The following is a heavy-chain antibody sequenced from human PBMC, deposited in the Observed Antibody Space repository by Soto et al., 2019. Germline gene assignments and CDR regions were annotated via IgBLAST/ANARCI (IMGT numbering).Heavy chain of an antibody. CDR3: ARGRGGYKHIDS. CDR2: INTYTGNI. Sequence: QVQLVQSGAEVKKPGASVKVSCKVSGYTFASYGISWARQAPGQGLEWMGWINTYTGNINYAQKHQGRVTMTTDTPKNTAYVELRSLRSYDTAMYYCARGRGGYKHIDSWGQDTLVNVSS. CDR1: GYTFASYG. V-gene: IGHV1-18*01. J-gene: IGHJ4*02. D-gene: IGHD6-25*01.